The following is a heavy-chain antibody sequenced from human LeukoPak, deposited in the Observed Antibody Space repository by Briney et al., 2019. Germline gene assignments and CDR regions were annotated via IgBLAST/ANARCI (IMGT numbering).Heavy chain of an antibody. CDR3: AKSQELWSYYFDY. V-gene: IGHV3-23*01. D-gene: IGHD5-18*01. J-gene: IGHJ4*02. CDR2: ISGSGGST. CDR1: GFTFSSYG. Sequence: GGSLRLSCAASGFTFSSYGMSWVRQAPGKGLEWVSAISGSGGSTYYADSVKCRFTISRDNSKNTLYLQMNSLRAEDTAVYYCAKSQELWSYYFDYWGQGTLVTVSS.